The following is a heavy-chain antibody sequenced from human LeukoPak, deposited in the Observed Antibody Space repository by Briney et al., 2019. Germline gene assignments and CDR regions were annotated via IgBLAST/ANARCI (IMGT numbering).Heavy chain of an antibody. CDR2: IYPGDSDT. CDR3: ARHITMVRGVYYYYMDV. J-gene: IGHJ6*03. Sequence: GESLQISCKGSGYSFTSYWIGWVRQMPGKGLEWMGIIYPGDSDTRYSPSFQGQVTISADKSISTAYLQWSSLKASDTAMYYCARHITMVRGVYYYYMDVWGKGTTVTISS. V-gene: IGHV5-51*01. CDR1: GYSFTSYW. D-gene: IGHD3-10*01.